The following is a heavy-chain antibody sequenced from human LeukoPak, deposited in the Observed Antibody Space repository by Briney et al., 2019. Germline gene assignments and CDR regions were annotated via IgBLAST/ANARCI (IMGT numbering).Heavy chain of an antibody. CDR2: ISSSSSTI. J-gene: IGHJ4*02. CDR1: GFTFSSYR. CDR3: ARVAKERVGGVYYFDY. Sequence: GGSLRLSCAASGFTFSSYRMNWVRQAPGKGLEWVSYISSSSSTIYYAESVKGRFTISREDAKNSLYLQMNSLRAGDTAVYYCARVAKERVGGVYYFDYWGQGTLVTVSS. D-gene: IGHD1-1*01. V-gene: IGHV3-48*01.